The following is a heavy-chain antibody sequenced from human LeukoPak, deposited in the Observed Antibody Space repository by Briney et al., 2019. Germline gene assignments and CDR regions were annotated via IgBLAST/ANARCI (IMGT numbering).Heavy chain of an antibody. CDR3: ARAQGSHRLRYFDWSIDNWFDP. J-gene: IGHJ5*02. CDR2: IYYSGST. D-gene: IGHD3-9*01. V-gene: IGHV4-30-4*01. CDR1: GGSISSGDYY. Sequence: PSQTLSLTCTVSGGSISSGDYYWSWIRQPPGKGLEWFGYIYYSGSTYYNPSLKSRVTISVDTSKNQFSLKLSSVTAADTAVYYCARAQGSHRLRYFDWSIDNWFDPWGQGTLVTVSS.